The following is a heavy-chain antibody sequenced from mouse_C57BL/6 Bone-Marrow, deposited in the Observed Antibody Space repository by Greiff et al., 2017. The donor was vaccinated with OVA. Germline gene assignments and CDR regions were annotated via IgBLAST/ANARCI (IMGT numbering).Heavy chain of an antibody. CDR2: IRSKSSNYAT. Sequence: EVMLVESGGGLVQPKGSLKLSCAASGFTFNTYAMHWVRQAPGKGLEWVARIRSKSSNYATYYADSVKDRFTISRDDSQSMLYLQMNNLKTEDTAMYYCVRERLCGSSFWFAYWGQGTLVTVSA. CDR1: GFTFNTYA. CDR3: VRERLCGSSFWFAY. J-gene: IGHJ3*01. D-gene: IGHD1-1*01. V-gene: IGHV10-3*01.